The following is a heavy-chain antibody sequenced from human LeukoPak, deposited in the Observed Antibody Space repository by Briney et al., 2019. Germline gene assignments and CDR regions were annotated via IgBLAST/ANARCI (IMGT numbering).Heavy chain of an antibody. D-gene: IGHD4-11*01. J-gene: IGHJ4*02. CDR2: IIPIFGTA. V-gene: IGHV1-69*13. CDR1: GGTFSSYA. CDR3: ARAWENTVVLPGY. Sequence: SVNVSFKASGGTFSSYAISWVRQAPGQGLEWMGGIIPIFGTANYAQKFQGRVTITADESTSTAYMELSSLRSEDTAVYYCARAWENTVVLPGYWGQGTLVTVSS.